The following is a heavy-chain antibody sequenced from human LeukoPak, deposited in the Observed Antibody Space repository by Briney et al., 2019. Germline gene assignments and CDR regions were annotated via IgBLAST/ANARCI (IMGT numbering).Heavy chain of an antibody. Sequence: SETLSLTCTVSGGSISSYYWSWIRQPPGKGLEWIGYIYYSGSTNYNPSLKSRVTISVDKSKNQFSLKLSSVTAADTVVYYCAREAIAAAGGMVDYWGQGTLVTVSS. V-gene: IGHV4-59*12. J-gene: IGHJ4*02. CDR3: AREAIAAAGGMVDY. CDR1: GGSISSYY. CDR2: IYYSGST. D-gene: IGHD6-13*01.